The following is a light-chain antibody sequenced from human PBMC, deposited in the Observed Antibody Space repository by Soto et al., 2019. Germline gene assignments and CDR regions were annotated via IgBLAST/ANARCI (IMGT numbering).Light chain of an antibody. J-gene: IGKJ4*01. Sequence: DIQMTQSPSSVSASVGDRVTITCRASQGIHNWLAWYQQKPGKAPKLLIYAASSLQSGVPSRFSGSGFGTDFTLTISSLRPEDFATYFCQQVASFPLTFGGGTKVEIE. CDR2: AAS. CDR1: QGIHNW. CDR3: QQVASFPLT. V-gene: IGKV1D-12*01.